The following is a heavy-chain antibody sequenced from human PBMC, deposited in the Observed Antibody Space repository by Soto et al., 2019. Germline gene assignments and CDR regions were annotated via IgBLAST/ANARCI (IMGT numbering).Heavy chain of an antibody. CDR3: AKSSGGLWCGPTYYFDD. V-gene: IGHV3-23*01. CDR1: GFTFSSYA. CDR2: IGGSDGST. D-gene: IGHD3-10*01. J-gene: IGHJ4*02. Sequence: EVQLLESGGGLVQPGGSLRLSCAASGFTFSSYAMTWVLQAPGKGLEWDSAIGGSDGSTYYAASVKGRFTISRDNYKNTLYLQMNSLRAEDTAVYYCAKSSGGLWCGPTYYFDDWGQGTLVTVSA.